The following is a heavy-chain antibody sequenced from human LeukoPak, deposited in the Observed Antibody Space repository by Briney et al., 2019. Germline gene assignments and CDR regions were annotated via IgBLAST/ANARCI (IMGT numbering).Heavy chain of an antibody. V-gene: IGHV4-59*01. CDR3: ARVKWFGELNWFDP. CDR2: IYYSGST. CDR1: GGSISSYY. J-gene: IGHJ5*02. D-gene: IGHD3-10*01. Sequence: KPSETLSLTCTVSGGSISSYYWSWLRQPPGKGLEWIGYIYYSGSTSYNPSLKSRVTISVDTSKNQFSLKLSSVTAADTAVYYCARVKWFGELNWFDPWGQGTLVTVSS.